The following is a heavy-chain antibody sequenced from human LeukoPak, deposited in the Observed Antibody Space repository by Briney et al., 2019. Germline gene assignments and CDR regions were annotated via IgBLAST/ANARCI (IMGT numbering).Heavy chain of an antibody. J-gene: IGHJ5*02. CDR2: IGFGDDSA. D-gene: IGHD3-9*01. V-gene: IGHV3-23*01. CDR3: AKDPTSVGGRHDWLLDS. CDR1: GFTFNNYA. Sequence: GGSLRLSCAASGFTFNNYAMSWVRQAPGKGLEWVSTIGFGDDSAYYADSVKGRFTISRDNSKNTLYLQMNYLKAEDTAVYYCAKDPTSVGGRHDWLLDSWGQGTLVTVSS.